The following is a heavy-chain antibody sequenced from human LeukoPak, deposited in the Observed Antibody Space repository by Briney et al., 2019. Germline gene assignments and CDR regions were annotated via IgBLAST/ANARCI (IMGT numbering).Heavy chain of an antibody. V-gene: IGHV4-61*02. CDR3: ARATGRGYSYGPFDY. CDR1: GGTISSGSYY. Sequence: SETLSLTCTVSGGTISSGSYYWSWIRQPAGKGLEWIGRIYTSGSTNYNPSLKSRVTISLDTSKNQFSLKLSSVTAADTAVYYCARATGRGYSYGPFDYWGQGTLVTVSS. J-gene: IGHJ4*02. CDR2: IYTSGST. D-gene: IGHD5-18*01.